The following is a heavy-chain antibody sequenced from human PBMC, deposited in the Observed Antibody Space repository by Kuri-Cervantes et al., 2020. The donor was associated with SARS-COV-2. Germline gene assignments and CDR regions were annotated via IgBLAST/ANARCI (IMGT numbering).Heavy chain of an antibody. CDR1: GFTLCDYG. D-gene: IGHD2/OR15-2a*01. V-gene: IGHV3-43D*03. J-gene: IGHJ4*02. Sequence: LTCAASGFTLCDYGMYWVRQAPGKGLGWVSSITWDGYSTFYADSVKGRFAMSRDSSKNSLYLQMSSLRVEDTALYFCAKVFGVGSNIKYFDYWGQGTVVTVSS. CDR2: ITWDGYST. CDR3: AKVFGVGSNIKYFDY.